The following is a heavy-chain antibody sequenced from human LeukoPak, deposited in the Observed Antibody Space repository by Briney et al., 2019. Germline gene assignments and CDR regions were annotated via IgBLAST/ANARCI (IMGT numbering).Heavy chain of an antibody. Sequence: SETLPLTCAVYGGSFSGYYWSWIRQPPGKGLEWIGEINHSGSTNYNPSLKSRVTISVDTSKNQFSLKLSSVTAADTAVYYCARAKGIAAAGTGYWGQGTLVTVSS. CDR1: GGSFSGYY. CDR3: ARAKGIAAAGTGY. V-gene: IGHV4-34*01. CDR2: INHSGST. J-gene: IGHJ4*02. D-gene: IGHD6-13*01.